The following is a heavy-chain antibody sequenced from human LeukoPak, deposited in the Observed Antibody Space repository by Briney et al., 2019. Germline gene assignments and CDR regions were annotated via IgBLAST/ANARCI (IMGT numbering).Heavy chain of an antibody. D-gene: IGHD6-19*01. Sequence: ASVTVSCKGSGYTFNHHGISWVRQAPGQGREWMGWISCYNGDTHYAQKFQGRVTMTTDTSTATAYMEMRSLGSDDTAIYYCARDPSNTSGFYAYFDFWGQGTLVTVSS. CDR1: GYTFNHHG. CDR2: ISCYNGDT. CDR3: ARDPSNTSGFYAYFDF. J-gene: IGHJ4*02. V-gene: IGHV1-18*01.